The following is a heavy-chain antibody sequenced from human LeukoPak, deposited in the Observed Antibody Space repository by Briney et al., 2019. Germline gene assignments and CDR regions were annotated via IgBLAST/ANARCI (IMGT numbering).Heavy chain of an antibody. CDR1: GFTFSSYG. CDR3: AKDQVVRVLYGMGV. J-gene: IGHJ6*02. Sequence: PGGSLRLSCAASGFTFSSYGMHWVHQAPGKGLEWVAVILYDGSNKYYADSVKGRFTISRDNSKNTLYLQMNSLRAEDTAVYYCAKDQVVRVLYGMGVWGQGTTVTVSS. D-gene: IGHD3-10*01. CDR2: ILYDGSNK. V-gene: IGHV3-30*18.